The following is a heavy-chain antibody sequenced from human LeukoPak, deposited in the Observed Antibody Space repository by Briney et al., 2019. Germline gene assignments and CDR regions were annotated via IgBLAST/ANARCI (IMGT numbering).Heavy chain of an antibody. CDR3: AARIPAAG. D-gene: IGHD6-13*01. CDR2: ISSSSSYI. J-gene: IGHJ4*02. CDR1: ALTFSSYS. V-gene: IGHV3-21*01. Sequence: AQSLTLSCAPSALTFSSYSMNWVRQAPGKGMEWVSSISSSSSYIYYADSVKGRFTISRDHAKNSLYLQMNSLRAEDTAVYYCAARIPAAGWGQGTLVTVSS.